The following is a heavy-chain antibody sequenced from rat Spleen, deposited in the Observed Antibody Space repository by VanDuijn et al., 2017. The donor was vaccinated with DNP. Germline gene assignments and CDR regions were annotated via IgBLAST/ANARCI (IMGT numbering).Heavy chain of an antibody. CDR3: AKERLQWYYWYFDF. V-gene: IGHV5-58*01. J-gene: IGHJ1*01. D-gene: IGHD1-1*01. CDR2: INTDGGST. Sequence: EVQLVETGGGLVQPGRSLKLSCVASGFTFSSYWMYWIRQAPGKGLEWVASINTDGGSTYYPDSVKGRFTISRDNAENTVYLQMNSLRSEDTATYYCAKERLQWYYWYFDFWGPGTMVTVSS. CDR1: GFTFSSYW.